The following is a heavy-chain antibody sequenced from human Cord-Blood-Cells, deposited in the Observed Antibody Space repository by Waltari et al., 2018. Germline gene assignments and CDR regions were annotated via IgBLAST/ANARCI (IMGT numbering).Heavy chain of an antibody. Sequence: QVQLQQWGAGLLKPSETLSLTCAVYGGSFSGYYWSWIRQPPGKGLEWIGEINHSGSTNYNPSLKSRVTISVDTYKNQFSLKLSSVTAADTAVYYCAVTTSYWYFDLWGRGTLVTVSS. CDR2: INHSGST. CDR1: GGSFSGYY. J-gene: IGHJ2*01. CDR3: AVTTSYWYFDL. V-gene: IGHV4-34*01. D-gene: IGHD4-17*01.